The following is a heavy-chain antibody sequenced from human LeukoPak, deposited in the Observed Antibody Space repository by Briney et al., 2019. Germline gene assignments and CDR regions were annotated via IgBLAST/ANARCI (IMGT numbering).Heavy chain of an antibody. J-gene: IGHJ4*02. CDR2: ISSSKSYI. CDR1: GFTFSSYW. V-gene: IGHV3-21*01. Sequence: GGSLRLSCAASGFTFSSYWMHWVRQAPGKGLEWVSSISSSKSYIFYADSAKGRFTISRDNAKNSLYLEMTSLRAEDTAVYYCASGSPAGDYWGQGTLVTVSS. CDR3: ASGSPAGDY. D-gene: IGHD1-26*01.